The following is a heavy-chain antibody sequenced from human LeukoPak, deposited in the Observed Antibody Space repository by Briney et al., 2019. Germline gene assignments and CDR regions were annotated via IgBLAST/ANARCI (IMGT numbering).Heavy chain of an antibody. D-gene: IGHD3-3*01. CDR2: INPNSGGT. CDR3: ARDLVTFNFLEWLYI. CDR1: GYTFTGFY. V-gene: IGHV1-2*02. J-gene: IGHJ4*02. Sequence: GASVKVSCKASGYTFTGFYMHWVRQAPGQGLEWMGWINPNSGGTNYAQKFQGRVTMTRDTSISTAYMELSRLRSDDTAVYYCARDLVTFNFLEWLYIWGQGTLVTVSS.